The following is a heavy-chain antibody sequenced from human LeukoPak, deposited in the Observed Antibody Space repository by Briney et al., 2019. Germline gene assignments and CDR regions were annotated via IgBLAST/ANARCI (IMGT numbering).Heavy chain of an antibody. Sequence: ASVKVSCKASGYTFTSYDINWVRQATGQGLEWMGWMNPNSGNTGYAQKFQGRVTMTRNTSISTAYMELSSLRSEDTAVYYRARGEHDYGDYVAANWFDPWGQGTLVTVSS. D-gene: IGHD4-17*01. CDR3: ARGEHDYGDYVAANWFDP. CDR2: MNPNSGNT. J-gene: IGHJ5*02. V-gene: IGHV1-8*01. CDR1: GYTFTSYD.